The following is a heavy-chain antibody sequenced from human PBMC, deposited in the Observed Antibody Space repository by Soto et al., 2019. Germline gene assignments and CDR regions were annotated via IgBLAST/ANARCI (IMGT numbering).Heavy chain of an antibody. J-gene: IGHJ5*02. Sequence: QVQLQESGPGLVKPSETLSLTCTVSGASVSSGSSYWSWIRESPGKGLEWIGNTHHSGNTNYNPSLKSRVTISVDTSKNLFSLNLSSVTAADTPVYYCARRIPAPPNWFDPWGQGTLVTVSS. V-gene: IGHV4-61*01. D-gene: IGHD2-2*02. CDR2: THHSGNT. CDR3: ARRIPAPPNWFDP. CDR1: GASVSSGSSY.